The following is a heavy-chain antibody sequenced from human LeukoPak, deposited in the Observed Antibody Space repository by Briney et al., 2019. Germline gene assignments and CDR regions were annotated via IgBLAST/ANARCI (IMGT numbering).Heavy chain of an antibody. D-gene: IGHD3-16*01. Sequence: SETLSLTCTVSGGSISSSTYYWGWIRRPPXKGLEWIGSIYYSGSTYYNPSLKSRVTVSVDTSKNQFSLKLSSVTAADTAVYYCVRGSTLRHYQYWGQGTLVTVSS. V-gene: IGHV4-39*01. CDR2: IYYSGST. J-gene: IGHJ4*02. CDR1: GGSISSSTYY. CDR3: VRGSTLRHYQY.